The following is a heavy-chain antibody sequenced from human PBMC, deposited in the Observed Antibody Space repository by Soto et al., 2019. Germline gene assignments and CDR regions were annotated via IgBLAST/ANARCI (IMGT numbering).Heavy chain of an antibody. D-gene: IGHD3-10*01. J-gene: IGHJ4*02. CDR3: ARLPPTRYGSGSYSSY. Sequence: ASVKVSCKASGYTFTSYYMHWVRQAPGQGLEWMGIINPSGGSTSYAQKFQGRVTMTRDTSTSTVYMELSSLRSEDTAVYYCARLPPTRYGSGSYSSYWGQGTLVTVSS. CDR1: GYTFTSYY. CDR2: INPSGGST. V-gene: IGHV1-46*01.